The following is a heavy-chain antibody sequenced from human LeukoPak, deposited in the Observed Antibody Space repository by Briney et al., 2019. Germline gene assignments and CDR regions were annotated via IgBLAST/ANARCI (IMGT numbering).Heavy chain of an antibody. CDR2: ISSSSSTI. V-gene: IGHV3-48*01. CDR3: ARGLDTAMASIDY. D-gene: IGHD5-18*01. Sequence: GGSLRLSCAASGFTFSSYSMNWVRQAPGKGLEWVSYISSSSSTIYYADSVKGRFTISRDNAKNSLYLQMNSLRAEDTAVYYCARGLDTAMASIDYWGQGTLVTVSS. J-gene: IGHJ4*02. CDR1: GFTFSSYS.